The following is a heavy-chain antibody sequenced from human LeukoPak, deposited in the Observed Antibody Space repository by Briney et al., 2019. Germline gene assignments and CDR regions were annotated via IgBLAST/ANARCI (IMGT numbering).Heavy chain of an antibody. CDR3: AKADGSYKTLIDY. V-gene: IGHV3-23*01. CDR2: ISGSGSST. CDR1: GFTFSICA. Sequence: GGSLRLSCAASGFTFSICAMNWVRQAPGKGLEWVSGISGSGSSTYYADSVKGRFTISRDSSKNTVYLQMDSLRAEDTAIYYCAKADGSYKTLIDYWGQGTLVTVSS. J-gene: IGHJ4*02. D-gene: IGHD3-10*01.